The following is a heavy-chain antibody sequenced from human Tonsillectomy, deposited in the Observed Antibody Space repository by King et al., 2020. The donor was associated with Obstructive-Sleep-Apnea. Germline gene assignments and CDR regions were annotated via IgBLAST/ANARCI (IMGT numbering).Heavy chain of an antibody. Sequence: VQLVESGGGLVQPGGSLRLSCAASGVTFSSYAMSWVREAPGKGREWGSAISGSGGSTYYADSVKGRFTISRENSKNTLYLQMNSLRAEDTAVYYCAKDKDNWNAGIYFDYWGQGTLVTVSS. D-gene: IGHD1-1*01. J-gene: IGHJ4*02. V-gene: IGHV3-23*04. CDR1: GVTFSSYA. CDR3: AKDKDNWNAGIYFDY. CDR2: ISGSGGST.